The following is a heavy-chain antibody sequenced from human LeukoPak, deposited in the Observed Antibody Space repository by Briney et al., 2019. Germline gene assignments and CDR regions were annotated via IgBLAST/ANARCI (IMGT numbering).Heavy chain of an antibody. CDR2: LTGYGGA. CDR1: GFSFTSYA. Sequence: GGSLRLSCEASGFSFTSYAMMWVRQAPGKGLQWIATLTGYGGAYYAGSGEGRFIVSRDISKNTFFLQMYSLRAEDTAVYYCAKGAAAGKVDWFDPWGRGTLVTVSS. CDR3: AKGAAAGKVDWFDP. J-gene: IGHJ5*02. V-gene: IGHV3-23*01. D-gene: IGHD6-13*01.